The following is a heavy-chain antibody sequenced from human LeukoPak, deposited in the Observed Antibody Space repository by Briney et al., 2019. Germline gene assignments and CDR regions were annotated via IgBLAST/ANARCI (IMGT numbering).Heavy chain of an antibody. J-gene: IGHJ6*03. CDR1: GGSISSYY. V-gene: IGHV4-4*09. CDR3: ARLSHYYYYYMDV. Sequence: SATLSLTCTVSGGSISSYYCSWIRQPPGKGLEWIGYIYTSGSTNYNPSLKSRVTISVDTSKNQFSLKLSSVTAADTAVYYCARLSHYYYYYMDVWGKGTTVTVSS. CDR2: IYTSGST.